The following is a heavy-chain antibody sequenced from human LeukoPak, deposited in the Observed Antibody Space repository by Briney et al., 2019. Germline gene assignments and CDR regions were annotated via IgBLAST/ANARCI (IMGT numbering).Heavy chain of an antibody. Sequence: GASVKVSCKASGYTFTGYYLHWVRQAPGQGLEWMGCVNPNSGDTNYAQKFQGSVTMTRDTSISTAYMELSRLRSDDTAVYYCARDRCTNGVCYSDYWGQGTLVTVSS. CDR3: ARDRCTNGVCYSDY. J-gene: IGHJ4*02. CDR2: VNPNSGDT. V-gene: IGHV1-2*02. D-gene: IGHD2-8*01. CDR1: GYTFTGYY.